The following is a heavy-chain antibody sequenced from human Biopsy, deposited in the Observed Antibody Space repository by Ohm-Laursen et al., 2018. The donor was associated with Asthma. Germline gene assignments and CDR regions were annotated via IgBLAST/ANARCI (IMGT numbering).Heavy chain of an antibody. CDR1: GFTFGDYW. Sequence: SLRLSCTASGFTFGDYWMSWVRQVPGKGLGWVANIKHDGSEKNHVDSLKGRLTISRDNAKNSLYLQMNSLRAEDTAVYYCARTFHFWSPYHAEHYQLWGQGTLVTVSS. CDR3: ARTFHFWSPYHAEHYQL. J-gene: IGHJ1*01. V-gene: IGHV3-7*01. CDR2: IKHDGSEK. D-gene: IGHD3-3*02.